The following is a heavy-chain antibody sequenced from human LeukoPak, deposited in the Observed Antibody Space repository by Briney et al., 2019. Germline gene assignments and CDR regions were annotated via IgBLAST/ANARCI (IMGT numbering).Heavy chain of an antibody. CDR3: ARENSGSYSHFDY. CDR1: GFTFSSYA. CDR2: ISYDGSNK. Sequence: GRSLRLSCAASGFTFSSYAMHWVRQAPGKGLEWVAVISYDGSNKYYADSVKGRFTISRDNSKNTLYLQMNSLRAEDTAVYYCARENSGSYSHFDYWGQGTLVTVSS. V-gene: IGHV3-30-3*01. D-gene: IGHD1-26*01. J-gene: IGHJ4*02.